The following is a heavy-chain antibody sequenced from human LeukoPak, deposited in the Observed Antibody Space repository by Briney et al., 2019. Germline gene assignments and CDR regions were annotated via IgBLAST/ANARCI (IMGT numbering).Heavy chain of an antibody. J-gene: IGHJ4*02. CDR3: AREGGRYCSGGSCYSSNGWYGGLNY. Sequence: ASVKVSCTASGYTFTSYGISWVRQAPGQGLEWMGWISTYNGHTNYARKVQGRVTMTTDTSTSTAYMELRSLRSDDTAVYFCAREGGRYCSGGSCYSSNGWYGGLNYWGQGTLVTVSS. D-gene: IGHD2-15*01. V-gene: IGHV1-18*01. CDR1: GYTFTSYG. CDR2: ISTYNGHT.